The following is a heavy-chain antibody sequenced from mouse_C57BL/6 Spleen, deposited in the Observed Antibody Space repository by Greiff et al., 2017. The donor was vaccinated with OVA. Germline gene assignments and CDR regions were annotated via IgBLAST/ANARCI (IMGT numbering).Heavy chain of an antibody. CDR2: INYDGSST. V-gene: IGHV5-16*01. J-gene: IGHJ4*01. CDR1: GFTFSDYY. CDR3: ARGGSPYAMDY. Sequence: ELKLVESEGGLVQPGSSMKLSCTASGFTFSDYYMAWVRQVPEKGLEWVANINYDGSSTYYLDSLKSRFIISRDNAKNILYLQMSSLKSEDTATYYCARGGSPYAMDYWGQGTSVTVSS.